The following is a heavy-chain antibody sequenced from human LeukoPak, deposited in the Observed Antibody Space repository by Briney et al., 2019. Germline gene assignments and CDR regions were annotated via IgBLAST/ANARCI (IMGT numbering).Heavy chain of an antibody. CDR1: GFTFSSYA. J-gene: IGHJ1*01. CDR3: AAGLVVVITGNFQH. D-gene: IGHD3-22*01. Sequence: GGSLRLSCAASGFTFSSYAMSWVRQAPGKGLEWVSAISGSGGSTYYADPVKGRFTISRDNSKNTLYLQMNSLRAEDTAVYYCAAGLVVVITGNFQHWGQGTLVTVSS. V-gene: IGHV3-23*01. CDR2: ISGSGGST.